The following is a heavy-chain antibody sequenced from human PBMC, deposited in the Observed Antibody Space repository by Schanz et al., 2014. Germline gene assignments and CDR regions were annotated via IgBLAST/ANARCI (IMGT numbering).Heavy chain of an antibody. V-gene: IGHV1-2*02. CDR3: ARGGEEQQLRCCDY. Sequence: QVQLVQSGAEVKKPGASVKVSCKASGYTFTGYYMHWVRQAPGQGLEWMGWINPNSGDTKYAQKFQGRVTMTRDTSISTAYMELSRLRSDDTAVYYCARGGEEQQLRCCDYWGQGTLVTVSS. CDR1: GYTFTGYY. J-gene: IGHJ4*02. D-gene: IGHD6-13*01. CDR2: INPNSGDT.